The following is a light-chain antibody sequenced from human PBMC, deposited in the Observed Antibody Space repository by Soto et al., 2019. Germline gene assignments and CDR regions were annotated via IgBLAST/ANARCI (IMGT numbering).Light chain of an antibody. CDR1: QSISRW. J-gene: IGKJ1*01. CDR3: HQYNSYWT. V-gene: IGKV1-5*01. Sequence: DIRGIQWLPTVAASVGGRVIGSCRASQSISRWLAWYQQKPGKAPKLLIYDASSLERGVPSLFSGSGSGTEFTLTICSLHPDDFATNYSHQYNSYWTFGQGTKVDI. CDR2: DAS.